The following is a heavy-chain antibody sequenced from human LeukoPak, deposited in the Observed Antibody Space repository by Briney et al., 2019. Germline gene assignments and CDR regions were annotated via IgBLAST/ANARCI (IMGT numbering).Heavy chain of an antibody. J-gene: IGHJ5*02. D-gene: IGHD6-13*01. CDR3: AKDKAAAGTRGWFDP. CDR2: ISYDGSNK. CDR1: GFTFSSYA. V-gene: IGHV3-30*15. Sequence: PGRSLRLSCAASGFTFSSYAMHWVRQAPGKGLEWVAIISYDGSNKYYADSVKGRFTISRDNSKNTLYLQMSSLRAEDTAVYYCAKDKAAAGTRGWFDPWGQGTLVTVSS.